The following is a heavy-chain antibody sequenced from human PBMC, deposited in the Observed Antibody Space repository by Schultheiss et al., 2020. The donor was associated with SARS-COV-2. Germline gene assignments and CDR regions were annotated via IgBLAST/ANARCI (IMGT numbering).Heavy chain of an antibody. V-gene: IGHV4-59*11. CDR1: GAPINSHY. J-gene: IGHJ6*03. Sequence: SETLSLTCTVSGAPINSHYWTWIRQPPGKGLEWIAYVYHSGSTNYNPSFQSRVTISLGPSTNQFSLNLGSLSAADTAVYYCARLNWGAYYMDVWGKGTTVTVSS. D-gene: IGHD7-27*01. CDR3: ARLNWGAYYMDV. CDR2: VYHSGST.